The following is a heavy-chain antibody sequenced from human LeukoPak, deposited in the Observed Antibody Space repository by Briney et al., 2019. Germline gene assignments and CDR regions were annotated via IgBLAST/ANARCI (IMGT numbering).Heavy chain of an antibody. J-gene: IGHJ4*02. CDR3: ARRQEGHDY. CDR1: GVSIAKTFYY. V-gene: IGHV4-61*02. CDR2: IYTTGGT. Sequence: SETLSLTCTVSGVSIAKTFYYWSWLRQPAGKGLEWIGRIYTTGGTDYNPSLKSRVTISRDTAKNQFSLKMASVSAADTAVYYCARRQEGHDYWGQGTLVTVSS.